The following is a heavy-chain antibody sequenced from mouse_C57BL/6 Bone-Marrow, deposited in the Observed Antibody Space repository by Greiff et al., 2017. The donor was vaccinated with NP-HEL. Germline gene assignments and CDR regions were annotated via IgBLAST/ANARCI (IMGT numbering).Heavy chain of an antibody. V-gene: IGHV1-81*01. CDR3: AASEAYYYGSSPAWFAY. J-gene: IGHJ3*01. D-gene: IGHD1-1*01. CDR2: IYPRSGNT. CDR1: GYTFTSYG. Sequence: QVQLQQSGAELARPGASVKLSCKASGYTFTSYGISWVKQRTGQGLEWIGEIYPRSGNTYYNEKFKGKATLTADKSSSTAYMELRSLTSEDSAVYFCAASEAYYYGSSPAWFAYWGQGTLVTVSA.